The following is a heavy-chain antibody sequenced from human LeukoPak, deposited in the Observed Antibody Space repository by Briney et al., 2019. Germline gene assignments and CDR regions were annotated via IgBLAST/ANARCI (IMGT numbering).Heavy chain of an antibody. Sequence: GGSLRLSCAASGFTFSSYSMNWVRQAPGKGLEWVSYISSSSSTIYYADSVKGRFTISRDNAKNLLYLQMNSLRDEDTAVYYCAREPYCGGDCSHFDYWGQGTLVTVSS. V-gene: IGHV3-48*02. CDR1: GFTFSSYS. D-gene: IGHD2-21*02. CDR2: ISSSSSTI. CDR3: AREPYCGGDCSHFDY. J-gene: IGHJ4*02.